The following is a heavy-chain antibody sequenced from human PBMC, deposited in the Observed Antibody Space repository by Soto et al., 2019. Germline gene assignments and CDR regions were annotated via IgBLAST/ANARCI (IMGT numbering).Heavy chain of an antibody. Sequence: SGPTLVNPTETLTLTCTVSGFSLSNARMGVSWIRQPPGKALEWLAHIFSNDEKSYSTSLKSRLTISKDTSKSQVVLTMTNMDPVDTATCYCARIQGYFYWFATNNWFAFWGQGTLVPVSS. CDR1: GFSLSNARMG. CDR3: ARIQGYFYWFATNNWFAF. V-gene: IGHV2-26*01. D-gene: IGHD3-9*01. CDR2: IFSNDEK. J-gene: IGHJ5*01.